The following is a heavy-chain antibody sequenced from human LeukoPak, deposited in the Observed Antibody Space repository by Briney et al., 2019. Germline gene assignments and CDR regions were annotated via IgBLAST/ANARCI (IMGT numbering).Heavy chain of an antibody. V-gene: IGHV1-24*01. CDR1: GYTLTELS. Sequence: ASVKVSCKVSGYTLTELSMHWVRQAPGKGLEWMGGFDPEDGETIYAQKFQGRVTMTTDTSTDTAYMELRNLRSEDTAIYYCARHMTTVVTSLDSWGPGTLVTVSS. CDR3: ARHMTTVVTSLDS. D-gene: IGHD4-23*01. CDR2: FDPEDGET. J-gene: IGHJ4*02.